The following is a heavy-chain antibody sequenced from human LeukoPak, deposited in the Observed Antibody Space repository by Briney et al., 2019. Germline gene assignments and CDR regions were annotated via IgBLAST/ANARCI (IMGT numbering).Heavy chain of an antibody. CDR3: ANTLVLVTAIPYYFDY. J-gene: IGHJ4*02. V-gene: IGHV3-23*01. Sequence: GGSLRLSCAASGFTFSSYAMSWVRQAPGKGREWVSAISGSGGSTYYADSEKSRFTISRVNSKNTLYLQMNSLRAEDTAVYYCANTLVLVTAIPYYFDYWGQGTLVTVSS. CDR1: GFTFSSYA. CDR2: ISGSGGST. D-gene: IGHD2-21*02.